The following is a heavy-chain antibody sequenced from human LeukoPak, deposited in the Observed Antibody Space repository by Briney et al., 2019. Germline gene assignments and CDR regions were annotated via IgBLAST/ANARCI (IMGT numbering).Heavy chain of an antibody. CDR3: ARDQYSGGFDY. Sequence: PSESLSLTCTVSGGSISNYYWSWIRQPPGKGLECVGYVYYSGSPDYSPSLKSRVTISIDTSKNQFSLKLSSVTAADTAVYFWARDQYSGGFDYWGQGTIVTVSS. D-gene: IGHD1-26*01. V-gene: IGHV4-59*01. J-gene: IGHJ4*02. CDR1: GGSISNYY. CDR2: VYYSGSP.